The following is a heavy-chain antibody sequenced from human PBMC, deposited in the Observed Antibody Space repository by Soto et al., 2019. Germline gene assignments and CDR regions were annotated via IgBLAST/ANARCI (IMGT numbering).Heavy chain of an antibody. Sequence: GESLKISCKGSGYSFTSYWIGWVRQMPGKGLEWMGIIYPGDSDTRYSPSFQGQVTISADKSISTAYLQWSSLKASDTAMYYCARQIAAMEYYYATDVWYPGTTVTVSS. V-gene: IGHV5-51*01. CDR2: IYPGDSDT. D-gene: IGHD6-13*01. CDR3: ARQIAAMEYYYATDV. J-gene: IGHJ6*02. CDR1: GYSFTSYW.